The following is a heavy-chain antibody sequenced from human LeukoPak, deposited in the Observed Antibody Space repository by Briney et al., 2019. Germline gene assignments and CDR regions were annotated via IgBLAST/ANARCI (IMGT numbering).Heavy chain of an antibody. J-gene: IGHJ3*02. CDR2: IRVSDGAT. V-gene: IGHV3-23*01. D-gene: IGHD2/OR15-2a*01. Sequence: GGSLRLSCAASGFTFSNAWMSWVRQAPGKGLEWVSSIRVSDGATFYGDSVKGRFTTSRDNSKNTLFLQMNSLRAEDTAVYYCAKEPRWEIVHSFDIWGQGTMVTVSS. CDR1: GFTFSNAW. CDR3: AKEPRWEIVHSFDI.